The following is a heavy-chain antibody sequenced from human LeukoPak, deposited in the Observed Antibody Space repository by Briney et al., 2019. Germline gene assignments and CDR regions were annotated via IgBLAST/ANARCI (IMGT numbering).Heavy chain of an antibody. V-gene: IGHV3-23*01. Sequence: PGGSLRLSCAASGFTFSSYAMSWVRQAPGKGLEWVSAISGSGGSTYYADSVKGRFTISRDNSKNTLYLQMNSLRAEDTAVYYCAKDRERKPWFHYYYYMDVWGKGTTVTISS. CDR1: GFTFSSYA. CDR3: AKDRERKPWFHYYYYMDV. D-gene: IGHD3-22*01. CDR2: ISGSGGST. J-gene: IGHJ6*03.